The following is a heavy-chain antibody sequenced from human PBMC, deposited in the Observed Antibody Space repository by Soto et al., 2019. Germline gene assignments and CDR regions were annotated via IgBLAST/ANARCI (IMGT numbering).Heavy chain of an antibody. D-gene: IGHD3-16*02. J-gene: IGHJ4*02. CDR2: ISGSGGST. CDR3: AKAHPAIFYDYVWGSYRYSYYFDY. Sequence: EVQLLESGGGLVQPGGSLRLSCAASGFTFSSYAMSWVRQAPGKGLEWVSAISGSGGSTYYADSVKGRFTISRDNSKNTLYLQMNSLRAEDTAVYYCAKAHPAIFYDYVWGSYRYSYYFDYWGQGTLVTVSS. CDR1: GFTFSSYA. V-gene: IGHV3-23*01.